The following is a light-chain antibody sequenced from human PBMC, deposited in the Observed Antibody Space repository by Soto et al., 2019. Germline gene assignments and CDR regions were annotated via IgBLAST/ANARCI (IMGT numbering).Light chain of an antibody. CDR1: QSLLHSDGQTY. CDR3: MQGTQAWT. Sequence: DIIIHKPPLSLYVTPGQSASISCTSSQSLLHSDGQTYMFWFLQKPGQPPQGLFYEVSNRFPGVPRRFSGSGSGTDVTLKISRVESEDVGVYYFMQGTQAWTFGERTKVDI. V-gene: IGKV2D-29*01. J-gene: IGKJ1*01. CDR2: EVS.